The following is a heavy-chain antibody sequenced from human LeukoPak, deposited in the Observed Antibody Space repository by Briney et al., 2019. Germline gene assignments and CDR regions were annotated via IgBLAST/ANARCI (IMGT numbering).Heavy chain of an antibody. CDR2: INHSGST. V-gene: IGHV4-34*01. J-gene: IGHJ4*02. D-gene: IGHD6-19*01. CDR1: GGSFSGYY. Sequence: KPSETMSLTCAVYGGSFSGYYWSWIRQPPGKGPEWIGEINHSGSTNYNPSLKSRVTISVDTSKNQFSLKLSSVTAADTAVYYCARLQWLVRGFDYWGQGTLVTVSS. CDR3: ARLQWLVRGFDY.